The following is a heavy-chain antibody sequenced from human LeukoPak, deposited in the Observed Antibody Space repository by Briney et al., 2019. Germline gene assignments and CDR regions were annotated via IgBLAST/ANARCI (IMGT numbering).Heavy chain of an antibody. CDR2: MYQSRRT. CDR1: GGSISSSNW. V-gene: IGHV4-4*02. J-gene: IGHJ5*02. Sequence: PSGTLSLTCAVSGGSISSSNWWCWVRLPPGKGLEWVGEMYQSRRTKYNPSLKSRVTISVDKSKNQFSLKLSSVTAADTAVYYCGRAGCGGYCYSNWFVPWGQGTLVTVSA. CDR3: GRAGCGGYCYSNWFVP. D-gene: IGHD2-21*02.